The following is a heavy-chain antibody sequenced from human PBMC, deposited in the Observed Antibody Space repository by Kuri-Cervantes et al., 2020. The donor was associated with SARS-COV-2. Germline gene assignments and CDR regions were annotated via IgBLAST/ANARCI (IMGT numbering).Heavy chain of an antibody. J-gene: IGHJ6*03. V-gene: IGHV3-66*01. CDR3: ARVVEWMVYYYMDV. Sequence: GESLKISCAASGFTFSSYSMNWVRQAPGKGLEWVSVIYSGGNTDYADSVKGRFTISRDNSKNSLYLQMNSLRAEDTAVYYCARVVEWMVYYYMDVWGKGTTVTVSS. CDR1: GFTFSSYS. CDR2: IYSGGNT. D-gene: IGHD1-26*01.